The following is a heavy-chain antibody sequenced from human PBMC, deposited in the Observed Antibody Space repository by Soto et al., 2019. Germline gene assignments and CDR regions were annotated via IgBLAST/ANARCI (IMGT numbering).Heavy chain of an antibody. V-gene: IGHV3-30*03. D-gene: IGHD3-3*01. CDR3: ARDASYYSLWSGYYPSRNGMDV. Sequence: GSLRLSCAASGFTFSSYGMHWVRQAPGKGLEWVAVISYDGSNKSYGDSVKGRFTISRDNSRNTVYLQMNSLRADDTAVYCCARDASYYSLWSGYYPSRNGMDVWGQGTTVTVSS. J-gene: IGHJ6*02. CDR2: ISYDGSNK. CDR1: GFTFSSYG.